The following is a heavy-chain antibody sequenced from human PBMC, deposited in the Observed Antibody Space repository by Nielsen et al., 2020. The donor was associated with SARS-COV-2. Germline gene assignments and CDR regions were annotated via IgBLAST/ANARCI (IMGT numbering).Heavy chain of an antibody. CDR3: AKADCSSTSCLNWFDP. CDR2: ISWNSGSI. Sequence: SLKIPCAASGFTFDDYAMHWVRQAPGKGLEWVSGISWNSGSIGYADSVKGRFTISRDNAKNSLYLQMNSLRAEDTALYYCAKADCSSTSCLNWFDPWGQGTLVTVSS. CDR1: GFTFDDYA. D-gene: IGHD2-2*01. J-gene: IGHJ5*02. V-gene: IGHV3-9*01.